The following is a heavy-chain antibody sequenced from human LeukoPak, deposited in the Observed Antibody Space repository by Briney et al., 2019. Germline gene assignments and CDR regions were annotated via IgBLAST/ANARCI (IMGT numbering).Heavy chain of an antibody. Sequence: PSGTLSLTCAVSGGSISSSNWWSWVRQPPGKGLEWIGEIYHSGSTNYNPSLKSRVTISVDKSKNHFSLNLSSATAADTAVYYCARDDSGTYAALDYWGQGTLVTVSS. CDR3: ARDDSGTYAALDY. V-gene: IGHV4-4*02. J-gene: IGHJ4*02. D-gene: IGHD1-26*01. CDR2: IYHSGST. CDR1: GGSISSSNW.